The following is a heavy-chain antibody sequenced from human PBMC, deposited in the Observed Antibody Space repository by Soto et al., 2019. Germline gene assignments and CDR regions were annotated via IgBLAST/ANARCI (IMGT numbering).Heavy chain of an antibody. V-gene: IGHV3-30*03. CDR1: GFAFSGHY. Sequence: GGSLRLSCAASGFAFSGHYMDWVRQAPGKGLEWVAIISYDGSNTYYADSVKGRFTISRDNSKNTLYLQMNSLRAEDTSVYYCARGYSYHFDYWGQGTLVTVSS. CDR2: ISYDGSNT. CDR3: ARGYSYHFDY. D-gene: IGHD5-18*01. J-gene: IGHJ4*02.